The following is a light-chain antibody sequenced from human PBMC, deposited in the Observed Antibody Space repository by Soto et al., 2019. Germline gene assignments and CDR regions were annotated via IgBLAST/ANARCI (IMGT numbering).Light chain of an antibody. CDR1: QSVTSRY. CDR2: GIS. V-gene: IGKV3-20*01. Sequence: ENVFTQSPGTLSLSPGEGATLSCRATQSVTSRYFAWYQQKPGQAPRLLIYGISSRATDIPDRFSGSGSGTDYTLTISRLEPEDFGVYYCQQYSTLPHTFGQGTKLEVK. CDR3: QQYSTLPHT. J-gene: IGKJ2*01.